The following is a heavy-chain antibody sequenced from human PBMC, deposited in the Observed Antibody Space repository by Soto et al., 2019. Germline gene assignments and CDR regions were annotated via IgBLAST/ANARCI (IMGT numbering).Heavy chain of an antibody. Sequence: SETLSLTCTVSGGSISSGGYYWSWIRQHPGKGLEWIGYIYYSGSTYYNPSLKSRVTISVDTSKNQFSLKLSSVTAADTAVYYCARGKDLAAAGTSWFDPWGQGTLVTVSS. D-gene: IGHD6-13*01. CDR1: GGSISSGGYY. CDR2: IYYSGST. CDR3: ARGKDLAAAGTSWFDP. J-gene: IGHJ5*02. V-gene: IGHV4-31*03.